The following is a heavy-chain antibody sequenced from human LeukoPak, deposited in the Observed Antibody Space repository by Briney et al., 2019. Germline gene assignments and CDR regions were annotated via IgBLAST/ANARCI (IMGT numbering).Heavy chain of an antibody. CDR2: MNQDGSEK. V-gene: IGHV3-7*01. Sequence: QAGGSLRLSCAASGFTFSSYWMTWVRQAPGKGLEWVASMNQDGSEKYYVDSVKGRFTISRDNAKKSLYLQMNSLRAEDTAVYYCARDYRTVVTPHYFDYWGQGTLVTVSS. CDR1: GFTFSSYW. CDR3: ARDYRTVVTPHYFDY. J-gene: IGHJ4*02. D-gene: IGHD2-21*02.